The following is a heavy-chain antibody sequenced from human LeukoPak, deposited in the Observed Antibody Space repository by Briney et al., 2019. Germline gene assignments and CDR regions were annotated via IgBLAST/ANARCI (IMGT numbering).Heavy chain of an antibody. CDR2: IYYSGST. J-gene: IGHJ3*02. D-gene: IGHD4-17*01. CDR1: GGSISSYC. V-gene: IGHV4-59*08. CDR3: VGGDYGTLDAFDI. Sequence: KPLETLSLTCTVSGGSISSYCWSWIRQPPGKGLEWIGHIYYSGSTNYNPSLKSRVTISVDTSKNQFSLKLSSVTAADTAVYYCVGGDYGTLDAFDIWGQGTMVTVSS.